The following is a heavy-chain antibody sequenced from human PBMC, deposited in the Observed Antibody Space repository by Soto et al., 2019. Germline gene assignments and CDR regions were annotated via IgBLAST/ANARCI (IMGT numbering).Heavy chain of an antibody. J-gene: IGHJ4*02. D-gene: IGHD3-22*01. V-gene: IGHV3-33*01. Sequence: QVQLVESGGGVVQPGRSLRLSCAASGFTFSSYGMHWVRQAPGTGLEWVAVIWYDGSNKYYADSVKGRFTISRDNSKNTLYLQMNSLRAEDTAVYYCAREDTHYYDSSGYPGYWGQGTLVTVSS. CDR2: IWYDGSNK. CDR3: AREDTHYYDSSGYPGY. CDR1: GFTFSSYG.